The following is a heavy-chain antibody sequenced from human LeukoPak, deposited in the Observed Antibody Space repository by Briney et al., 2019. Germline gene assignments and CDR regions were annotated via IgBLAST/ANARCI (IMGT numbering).Heavy chain of an antibody. Sequence: GGSLRLSCAASGFTFSSYGMHWVRQAPGKGLEWVAVISYDGSNKYYADSVKGRFTISRDNSKNTLYLQMNSLRAEDTAVYYCAKDIFYYYDSSGYRQDAFDIWGQGTMVTVSS. CDR2: ISYDGSNK. V-gene: IGHV3-30*18. D-gene: IGHD3-22*01. CDR1: GFTFSSYG. CDR3: AKDIFYYYDSSGYRQDAFDI. J-gene: IGHJ3*02.